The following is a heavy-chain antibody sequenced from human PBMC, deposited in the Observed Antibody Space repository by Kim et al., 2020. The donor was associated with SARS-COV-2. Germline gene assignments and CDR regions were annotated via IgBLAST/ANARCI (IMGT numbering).Heavy chain of an antibody. Sequence: GGSLRLSCAASGFTFSSYAMTWVRQAPGKGLEWVSVISGSGGATYYADSVKGRFTISRDTSETTLYLQINSLRAEDTADYYCAKHQGYCSSISCYTDYY. V-gene: IGHV3-23*01. J-gene: IGHJ6*01. CDR3: AKHQGYCSSISCYTDYY. CDR2: ISGSGGAT. CDR1: GFTFSSYA. D-gene: IGHD2-2*01.